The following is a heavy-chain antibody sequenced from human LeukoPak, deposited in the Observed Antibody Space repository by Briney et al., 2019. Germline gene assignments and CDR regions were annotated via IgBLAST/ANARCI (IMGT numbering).Heavy chain of an antibody. Sequence: PSETLSLTCSVSGGSISSSSYYWGWIRQPPGKGLEWIGSIYYSGSTYYNPSLKSRVTISVDTSKNQFSLKLSSVTAADTAVYYCARQGYGGNYVFDYWGQGTLVTVPS. CDR1: GGSISSSSYY. J-gene: IGHJ4*02. D-gene: IGHD4-23*01. CDR2: IYYSGST. CDR3: ARQGYGGNYVFDY. V-gene: IGHV4-39*01.